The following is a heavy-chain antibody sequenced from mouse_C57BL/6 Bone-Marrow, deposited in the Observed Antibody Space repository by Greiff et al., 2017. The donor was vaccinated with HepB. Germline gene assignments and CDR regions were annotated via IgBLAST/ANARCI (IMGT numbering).Heavy chain of an antibody. V-gene: IGHV5-4*03. D-gene: IGHD1-1*01. CDR2: ISDGGSYT. Sequence: EVKVVESGGGLVKPGGSLKLSCAASGFTFSSYAMSWVRQTPEKRLEWVATISDGGSYTYYPDNVKGRFTISRDNAKNNLYLQMSHLKSEDTAMYYCARAFYYYGSRFFDYWGQGTTLTVSS. J-gene: IGHJ2*01. CDR3: ARAFYYYGSRFFDY. CDR1: GFTFSSYA.